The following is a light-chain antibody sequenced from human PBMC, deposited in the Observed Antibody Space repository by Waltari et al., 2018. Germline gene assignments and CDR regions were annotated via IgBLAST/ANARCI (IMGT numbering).Light chain of an antibody. J-gene: IGKJ1*01. CDR1: QSVSSQ. CDR3: QQRSNWPRT. V-gene: IGKV3-11*01. Sequence: EIVLTQSPATLPLSPGERDTLSGRASQSVSSQLAWYQQKPGQAPRLLIYDASNRATGIPARFSGSGSGTDFTLTISSLEPEDFAVYYCQQRSNWPRTSGQGTKVEIK. CDR2: DAS.